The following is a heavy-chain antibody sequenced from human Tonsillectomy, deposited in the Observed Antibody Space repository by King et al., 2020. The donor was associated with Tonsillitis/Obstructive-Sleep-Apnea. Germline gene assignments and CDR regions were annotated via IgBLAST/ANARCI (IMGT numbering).Heavy chain of an antibody. J-gene: IGHJ4*02. CDR3: ARETGDGSHFDY. CDR1: GGSISSGGDY. CDR2: IYYSGST. Sequence: VQLQESGPGLVKPSQTLSLTCTVSGGSISSGGDYWSWIRQHPGQGLEWIGYIYYSGSTYYNPSLKSRVTISVDTSKNQFSLKLSSVTAADTAVYYCARETGDGSHFDYWGQGTLVTVSS. V-gene: IGHV4-31*03. D-gene: IGHD7-27*01.